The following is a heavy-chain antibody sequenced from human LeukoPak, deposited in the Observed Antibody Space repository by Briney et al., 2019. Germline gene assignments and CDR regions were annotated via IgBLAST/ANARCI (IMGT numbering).Heavy chain of an antibody. V-gene: IGHV3-73*01. J-gene: IGHJ4*02. Sequence: GGSLKLSCAASGFPFTGSSMQWVPQVSGEGLEGVCRIRSKANSYATAYAASVKGRFTVSRDDSKNTAYLQMDSLETEDTAVYYCTRLWDYGDYSGPFDYWGQGTLVTVSS. CDR1: GFPFTGSS. CDR3: TRLWDYGDYSGPFDY. D-gene: IGHD4-17*01. CDR2: IRSKANSYAT.